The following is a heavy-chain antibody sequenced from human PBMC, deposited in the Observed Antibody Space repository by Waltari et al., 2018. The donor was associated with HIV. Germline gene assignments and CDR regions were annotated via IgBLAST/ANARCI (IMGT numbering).Heavy chain of an antibody. CDR2: ISDRGSTT. V-gene: IGHV3-23*01. CDR1: GFTFPTYH. CDR3: AKPRMEYAIRDHFFGLDV. D-gene: IGHD2-8*01. Sequence: GRLVQPGGSLRLSCVGSGFTFPTYHMSWVRQAPGKGLEWVAGISDRGSTTFYADSVKGRFTISRDNSKNTIYLQIDSLRADDTAVYYCAKPRMEYAIRDHFFGLDVWGQGTTVTVSS. J-gene: IGHJ6*02.